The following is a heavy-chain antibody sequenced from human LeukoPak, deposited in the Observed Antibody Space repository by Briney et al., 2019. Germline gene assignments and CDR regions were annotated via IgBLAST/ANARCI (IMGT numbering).Heavy chain of an antibody. D-gene: IGHD3-16*02. V-gene: IGHV3-21*01. J-gene: IGHJ4*02. CDR1: GFTFSSYS. CDR2: ISSSSSYI. Sequence: GGSLGLSCAASGFTFSSYSMNWVRQAPGKGLEWVSSISSSSSYIYYADSVKGRFTISRDNAKNSLYLQMNSLRAEDTAVYYCARDPLNYDYVWGSYHPDYWGQGTLVTVSS. CDR3: ARDPLNYDYVWGSYHPDY.